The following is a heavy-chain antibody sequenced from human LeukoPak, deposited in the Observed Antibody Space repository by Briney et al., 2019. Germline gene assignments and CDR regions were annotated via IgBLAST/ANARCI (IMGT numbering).Heavy chain of an antibody. D-gene: IGHD1-7*01. Sequence: SETLSLTCTVSGGSISSGSYYWGWIRQPPGKGLEWIGRIYYSGSTYYNPSLKSRVTISVDTSKNQFSLKLSSVTAADTAVYYRARNGGITGTAFDYWGQGTLVTVSS. CDR1: GGSISSGSYY. CDR3: ARNGGITGTAFDY. CDR2: IYYSGST. J-gene: IGHJ4*02. V-gene: IGHV4-39*01.